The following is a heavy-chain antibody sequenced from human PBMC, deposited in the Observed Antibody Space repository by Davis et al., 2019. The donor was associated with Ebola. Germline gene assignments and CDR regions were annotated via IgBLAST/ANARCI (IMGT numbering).Heavy chain of an antibody. Sequence: GESLKISCAVSGMTFTSYGMHWVRQAPGKGLEWVAVISSDGRQKYYADSVKGRLTISRDNAKNTLFLQMNSLRAEDTAVYYCARDGENYSDLDYWGQGTLVTVSS. CDR3: ARDGENYSDLDY. CDR2: ISSDGRQK. V-gene: IGHV3-30*03. D-gene: IGHD3-10*01. CDR1: GMTFTSYG. J-gene: IGHJ4*02.